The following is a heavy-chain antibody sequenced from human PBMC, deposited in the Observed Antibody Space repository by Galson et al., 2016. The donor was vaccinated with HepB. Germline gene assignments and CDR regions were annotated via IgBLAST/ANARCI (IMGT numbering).Heavy chain of an antibody. D-gene: IGHD2-21*02. Sequence: PALVKPTQTLTLTCTFSGFSLSSTKMGVGWIRQPPGKALEWLAVIYWDNDRRYSPSLRTRLTITKDTAKNQVALTMPDMDPADTATYYCAHNPCAGDCLLQNQMPIAQYDFDYWGQGILVTVSS. J-gene: IGHJ4*02. V-gene: IGHV2-5*02. CDR2: IYWDNDR. CDR1: GFSLSSTKMG. CDR3: AHNPCAGDCLLQNQMPIAQYDFDY.